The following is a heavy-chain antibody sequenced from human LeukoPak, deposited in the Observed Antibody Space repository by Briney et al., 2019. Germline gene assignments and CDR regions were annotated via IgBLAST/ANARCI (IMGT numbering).Heavy chain of an antibody. Sequence: GGSLRLSCVASGFTFSSYGMHWVRQAPGKGLEWVSAISDSGGSTYYADSVKGRFTISRDNSKSTLYLQMNSLRAEDTAIYYCAKTWGNSAWQPLDYWGQGTLVTVSS. CDR1: GFTFSSYG. V-gene: IGHV3-23*01. D-gene: IGHD6-19*01. CDR3: AKTWGNSAWQPLDY. CDR2: ISDSGGST. J-gene: IGHJ4*02.